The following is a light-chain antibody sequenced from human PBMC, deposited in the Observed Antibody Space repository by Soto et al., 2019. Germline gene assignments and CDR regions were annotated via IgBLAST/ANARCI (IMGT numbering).Light chain of an antibody. CDR3: QQYNSYSWT. CDR1: QSISSW. V-gene: IGKV1-5*01. Sequence: DIQMTPSPFTLSASVGDRDTITFPASQSISSWLAWYQQKPGKAPKLLIYDASSLESGVPSRFSGSGSGTEFTLTISSLQPDDFATYYCQQYNSYSWTFGQGTKVDIK. CDR2: DAS. J-gene: IGKJ1*01.